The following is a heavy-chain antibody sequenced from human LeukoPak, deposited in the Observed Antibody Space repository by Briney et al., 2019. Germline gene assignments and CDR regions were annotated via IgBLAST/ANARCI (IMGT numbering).Heavy chain of an antibody. D-gene: IGHD3-10*01. CDR1: RYPFTSYA. CDR2: IHVGNGNT. CDR3: ARVDGSGTNAPNEC. Sequence: ASVTVSCKASRYPFTSYAMHWVRQAPGQRLEWMGWIHVGNGNTEYSQKFQGRVTITRDTPATTTYMELSSLRSEDTAVYYCARVDGSGTNAPNECWGQGSLVTVSS. V-gene: IGHV1-3*01. J-gene: IGHJ4*02.